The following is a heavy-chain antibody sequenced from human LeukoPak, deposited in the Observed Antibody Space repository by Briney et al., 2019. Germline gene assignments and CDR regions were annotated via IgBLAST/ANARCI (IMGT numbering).Heavy chain of an antibody. Sequence: PGGSLRFSCAASGFTFSSNYLSWVRQAPGKGLECVSVIYSGGNTYYADSVKGRFTISRDNSKNTLFLQMNSLRAEDTAVYYCARRGDGGRSFDYWGQGTLVTVSS. V-gene: IGHV3-53*01. D-gene: IGHD4-23*01. J-gene: IGHJ4*02. CDR3: ARRGDGGRSFDY. CDR2: IYSGGNT. CDR1: GFTFSSNY.